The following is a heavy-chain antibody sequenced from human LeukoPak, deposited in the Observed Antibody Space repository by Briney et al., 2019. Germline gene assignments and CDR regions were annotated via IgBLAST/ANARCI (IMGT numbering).Heavy chain of an antibody. CDR2: IYYSGST. V-gene: IGHV4-59*01. CDR1: GGSISSYY. Sequence: SETLSLTCTVSGGSISSYYWSWIRQPPGKGLEWIGYIYYSGSTNYNPSLKSRVTISVDTSKNQFSLELSSVTAADTAVYYCATHTLDYGGFWYFDLWGRGTLVTVSS. J-gene: IGHJ2*01. D-gene: IGHD4-23*01. CDR3: ATHTLDYGGFWYFDL.